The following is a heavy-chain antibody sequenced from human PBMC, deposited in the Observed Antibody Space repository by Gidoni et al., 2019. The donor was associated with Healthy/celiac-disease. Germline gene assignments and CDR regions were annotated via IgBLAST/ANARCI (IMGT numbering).Heavy chain of an antibody. V-gene: IGHV4-34*01. D-gene: IGHD6-13*01. CDR1: GGPCSGYY. CDR3: ARGGKQQLARDNWFDP. Sequence: QVQLQQWGAGLLKPSETLSPTCAVHGGPCSGYYWSWIRQPPGKGLEWIGEINHRGSTNYNPSIKGRVTISVDTSKNRFALKLSSVTAADAAVYYCARGGKQQLARDNWFDPWGQGTLVTVSS. CDR2: INHRGST. J-gene: IGHJ5*02.